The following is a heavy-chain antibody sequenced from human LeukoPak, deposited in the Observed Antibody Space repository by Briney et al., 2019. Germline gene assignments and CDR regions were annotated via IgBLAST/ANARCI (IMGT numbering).Heavy chain of an antibody. D-gene: IGHD5-24*01. Sequence: SETLSLTCTVSGGSINSYYWSWIRQPPGKGLECIGYIHYTGSTNYNPSLKSRVTISVDTSKNQSSLKLSSVTAADTAVYYCARVSDRDGYKRNDAFDIWGQGTMVTVSS. CDR2: IHYTGST. V-gene: IGHV4-59*08. CDR1: GGSINSYY. CDR3: ARVSDRDGYKRNDAFDI. J-gene: IGHJ3*02.